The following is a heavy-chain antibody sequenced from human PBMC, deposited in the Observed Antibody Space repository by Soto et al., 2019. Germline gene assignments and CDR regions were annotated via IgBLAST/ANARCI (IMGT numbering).Heavy chain of an antibody. CDR3: ARTGFCSGGACYPNWFDP. V-gene: IGHV4-61*01. D-gene: IGHD2-15*01. CDR1: GGSVSSASYY. J-gene: IGHJ5*02. Sequence: PSETLSLTCTVSGGSVSSASYYWSWIRQPPGKGPEWIGYIYYIGSTRYNPSLKSRVTMSVDTSKNQFSLKLSSVTAADTAVYYCARTGFCSGGACYPNWFDPWGKGTLVTVSS. CDR2: IYYIGST.